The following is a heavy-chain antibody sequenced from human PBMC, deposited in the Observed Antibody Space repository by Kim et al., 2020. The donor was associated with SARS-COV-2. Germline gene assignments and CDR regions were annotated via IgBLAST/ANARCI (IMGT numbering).Heavy chain of an antibody. CDR2: ISRSNSTI. CDR3: ATSGRDYYIDAIDF. CDR1: GFTFSNYY. V-gene: IGHV3-11*01. D-gene: IGHD3-22*01. Sequence: GGSLRLSCAASGFTFSNYYMTWVRQAPGKGLEWVSYISRSNSTIYYADSVKGRFTISRDNTKNSLYLQMNSLRAEDTAIYYCATSGRDYYIDAIDFFGQG. J-gene: IGHJ3*01.